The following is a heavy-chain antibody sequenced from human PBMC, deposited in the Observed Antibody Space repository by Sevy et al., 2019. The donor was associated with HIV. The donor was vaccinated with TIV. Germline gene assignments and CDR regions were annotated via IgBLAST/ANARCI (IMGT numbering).Heavy chain of an antibody. CDR2: IYYSGST. D-gene: IGHD5-12*01. CDR1: GGSISSYY. CDR3: ARARGEMATIIGDFYFDY. V-gene: IGHV4-59*01. Sequence: SETLSLTCTVSGGSISSYYWSWIRQPPGKGLEWIGYIYYSGSTNYNPSLKSRVTISVDTSKNQFSLKLSSVTAADTAVYYCARARGEMATIIGDFYFDYWGQGTLVTFSS. J-gene: IGHJ4*02.